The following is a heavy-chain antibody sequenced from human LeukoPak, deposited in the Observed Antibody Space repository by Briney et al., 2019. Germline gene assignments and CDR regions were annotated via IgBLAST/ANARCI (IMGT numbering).Heavy chain of an antibody. CDR2: IRSKTYGGAA. Sequence: PPGGSLRLSCATSGFTFRDYAMSWVRLAPGKGLQWVGFIRSKTYGGAADYGASVKGRFTIYRDDSQSIAYLLMNRLEIEYTAVYYCTRIGIGIIGRDPVDYWGQGTLVTVSS. D-gene: IGHD2-21*01. CDR3: TRIGIGIIGRDPVDY. CDR1: GFTFRDYA. V-gene: IGHV3-49*04. J-gene: IGHJ4*02.